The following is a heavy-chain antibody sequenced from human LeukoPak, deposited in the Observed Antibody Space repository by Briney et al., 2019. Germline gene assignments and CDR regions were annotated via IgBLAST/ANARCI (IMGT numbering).Heavy chain of an antibody. CDR3: TRAAYCSGGSCSDWFDP. J-gene: IGHJ5*02. Sequence: ASVEVSCKASGYTFTGNYMYWVRQAPGQGLEWMGWINPNSGGTNYAQKFQGRVTMTRDTSISTAYMELSRLRSDDTAVYYCTRAAYCSGGSCSDWFDPWGQGTLVTVSS. CDR1: GYTFTGNY. CDR2: INPNSGGT. D-gene: IGHD2-15*01. V-gene: IGHV1-2*02.